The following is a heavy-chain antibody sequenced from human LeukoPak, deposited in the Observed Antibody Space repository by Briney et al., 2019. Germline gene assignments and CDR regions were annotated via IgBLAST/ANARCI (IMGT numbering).Heavy chain of an antibody. Sequence: SETLSLTCTVSGDSISSGNYYWSWIRQPAGTGLEWIGRIYTSGSTNYNPSLKSRVTISIDTSNNQFSLKLSSVTAADTAVYYCASYEWELRSWFDPWGQGTLVTVSS. CDR1: GDSISSGNYY. V-gene: IGHV4-61*02. J-gene: IGHJ5*02. CDR3: ASYEWELRSWFDP. CDR2: IYTSGST. D-gene: IGHD1-26*01.